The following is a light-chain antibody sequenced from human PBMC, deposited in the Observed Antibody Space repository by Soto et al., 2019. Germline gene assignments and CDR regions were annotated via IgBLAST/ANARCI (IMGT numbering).Light chain of an antibody. Sequence: EIVMTQCPTTLSVSPGERATLSCRASQSVSSNLAWYQQKPGQAPRLLIYGASTRATGIPARFSGSGSGTEFTLTISSLQSEDFAVYYCQQYNNWPPRTFGQGTKVDIK. CDR2: GAS. CDR1: QSVSSN. V-gene: IGKV3-15*01. J-gene: IGKJ1*01. CDR3: QQYNNWPPRT.